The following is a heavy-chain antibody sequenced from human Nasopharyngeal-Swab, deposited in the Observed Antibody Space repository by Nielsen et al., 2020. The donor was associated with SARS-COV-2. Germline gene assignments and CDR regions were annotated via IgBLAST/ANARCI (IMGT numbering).Heavy chain of an antibody. D-gene: IGHD4-17*01. CDR2: IKEDGSEK. J-gene: IGHJ4*02. CDR3: AKDVHGDYGGIDY. CDR1: GLIFTNYW. V-gene: IGHV3-7*01. Sequence: GESLKISCAGSGLIFTNYWMTWIRQAPGKGPEWVASIKEDGSEKDYVDSVKGRFTISRDNSKNTLYLQMNSLRVDDTAVYYCAKDVHGDYGGIDYWGQGILVTVSS.